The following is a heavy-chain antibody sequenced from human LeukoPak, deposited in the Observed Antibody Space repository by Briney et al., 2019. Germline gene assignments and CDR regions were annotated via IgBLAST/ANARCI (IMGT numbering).Heavy chain of an antibody. CDR1: GFTFSSYA. Sequence: GGSLRLSCSASGFTFSSYAMHWVRQAPGKGLEYVSAISSNGGSTCYADSVKGRFTISRDNSKNTLYLQMSSLRAEDTAVYYCVTAYYYDSSGYYYVGAFDIWGQGTMVTVSS. CDR2: ISSNGGST. J-gene: IGHJ3*02. CDR3: VTAYYYDSSGYYYVGAFDI. D-gene: IGHD3-22*01. V-gene: IGHV3-64D*06.